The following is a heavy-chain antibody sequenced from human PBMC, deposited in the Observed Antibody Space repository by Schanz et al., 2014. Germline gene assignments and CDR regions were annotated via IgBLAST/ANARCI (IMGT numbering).Heavy chain of an antibody. CDR1: GFTFSNFA. Sequence: QVQLVESGGGVVQPGRSLRLSCAASGFTFSNFAMHWVRQAPGKGLEWVTIISHDGSIQYGADSVKGRFTLSRDNSKNTMDLQMNSLRPEDTAVYYCARDRQQLVGRIGYYYGMDVWGQGTTVTVSS. CDR3: ARDRQQLVGRIGYYYGMDV. CDR2: ISHDGSIQ. V-gene: IGHV3-30*04. D-gene: IGHD6-13*01. J-gene: IGHJ6*02.